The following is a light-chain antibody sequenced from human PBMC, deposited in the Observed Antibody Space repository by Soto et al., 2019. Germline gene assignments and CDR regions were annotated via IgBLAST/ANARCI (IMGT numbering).Light chain of an antibody. J-gene: IGKJ1*01. CDR1: QSISSW. Sequence: DIQKTQSPSPPSASLGNKITITFRASQSISSWLAWYQQKPGKAPKLLIYDASSLESGVPSRFSGSGSGTEFTLTISSLQPDDFATYYCQQYNSYWTFGQGTKV. V-gene: IGKV1-5*01. CDR3: QQYNSYWT. CDR2: DAS.